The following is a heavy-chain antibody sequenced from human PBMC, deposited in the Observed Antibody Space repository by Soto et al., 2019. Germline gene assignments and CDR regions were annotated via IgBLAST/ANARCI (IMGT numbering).Heavy chain of an antibody. D-gene: IGHD2-8*02. J-gene: IGHJ3*02. V-gene: IGHV3-9*01. CDR3: ARRAGGPTETGAFDI. Sequence: EVQLVESGGGLVQPGRSLRLSCAASGFTFDDYAMYWVRQVPGKGLEWVSGISWNSGTTIYADSVKGRFTISRDNAKNSLYLQMNSLRPEDTAWYYCARRAGGPTETGAFDIWGQGTLVTVSS. CDR1: GFTFDDYA. CDR2: ISWNSGTT.